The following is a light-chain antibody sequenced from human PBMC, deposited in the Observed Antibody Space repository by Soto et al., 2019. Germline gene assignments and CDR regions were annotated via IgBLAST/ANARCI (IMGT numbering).Light chain of an antibody. Sequence: IVITQSPVTLSVSPGGRATLSCRASQSISDTLAWYQQKPGQAPRLLIHGASTRAPGFPARFSGSGSGTDFTLTISSLQPEDFAVYYCQQDYNLPLITFGQGTRLEIK. CDR1: QSISDT. J-gene: IGKJ5*01. V-gene: IGKV3-15*01. CDR3: QQDYNLPLIT. CDR2: GAS.